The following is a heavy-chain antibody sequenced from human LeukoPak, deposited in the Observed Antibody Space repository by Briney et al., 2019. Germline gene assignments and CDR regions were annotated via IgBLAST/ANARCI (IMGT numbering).Heavy chain of an antibody. CDR1: GFTFSSYS. J-gene: IGHJ3*02. Sequence: PGGSLRLSCAASGFTFSSYSMIWVRQAPGKGLEWVSYISSSGTTKYYADSVKGRFTLSRDNAKKSLSLQMNSLRAEDTAIYYCARSNRDAFDMWGQGTVVTVSS. CDR2: ISSSGTTK. CDR3: ARSNRDAFDM. D-gene: IGHD2/OR15-2a*01. V-gene: IGHV3-48*04.